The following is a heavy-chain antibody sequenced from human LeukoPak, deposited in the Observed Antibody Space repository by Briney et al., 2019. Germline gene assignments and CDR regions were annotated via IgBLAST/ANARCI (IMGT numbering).Heavy chain of an antibody. V-gene: IGHV3-23*01. CDR3: AKDFRIGYSAHFDY. CDR1: GFTFRSHA. Sequence: GGSLRLSCVGSGFTFRSHAMSWVRQAPEKGLEFVSGIYENGGTTYYADSVKGRFSISRDNSKNTLYLQMDSLRGEDTAVYYCAKDFRIGYSAHFDYWGLGALVTVSP. D-gene: IGHD2-21*01. J-gene: IGHJ4*02. CDR2: IYENGGTT.